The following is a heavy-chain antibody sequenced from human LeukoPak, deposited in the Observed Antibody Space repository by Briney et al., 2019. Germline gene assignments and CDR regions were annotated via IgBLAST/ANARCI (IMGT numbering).Heavy chain of an antibody. D-gene: IGHD4-17*01. V-gene: IGHV4-59*01. J-gene: IGHJ4*02. CDR1: GGSISSYY. CDR3: ARGLNRNDYGDYGY. Sequence: SETLFLTCTVSGGSISSYYWSWIRQPPGKGLEWIGYIYYTGSTSYNPSLKSRVTISVQTSKNQFSLKLSSVTAADTAVYYCARGLNRNDYGDYGYWGQGTLVTVSS. CDR2: IYYTGST.